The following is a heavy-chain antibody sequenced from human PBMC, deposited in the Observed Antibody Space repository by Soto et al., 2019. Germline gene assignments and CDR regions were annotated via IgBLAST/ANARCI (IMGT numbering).Heavy chain of an antibody. CDR1: NFSISSGYY. Sequence: TLSLTCVVSNFSISSGYYWGWIRQSPGKGLEWIASIYRSGTTSYNPSLKSRVTISVDPSKNQFSLMLTAVTAADTAVYYCARTHSGSYYSVFNYWGRGSLVTVSS. J-gene: IGHJ4*02. D-gene: IGHD1-26*01. V-gene: IGHV4-38-2*01. CDR2: IYRSGTT. CDR3: ARTHSGSYYSVFNY.